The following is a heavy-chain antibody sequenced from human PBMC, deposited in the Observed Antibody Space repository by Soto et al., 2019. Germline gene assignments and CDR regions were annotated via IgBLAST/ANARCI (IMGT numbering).Heavy chain of an antibody. Sequence: QVRLVESGGGVVQPGRSLRLSCAASGFTFSSSTIHWVRQAPGKGLEWVAVISDHGRTKNYADSVKGRFTVSRDNSNNALTLQMVSVTVDEKAVYYCARVGGWYSRTWGQGTLVTVFS. D-gene: IGHD1-26*01. CDR3: ARVGGWYSRT. CDR2: ISDHGRTK. J-gene: IGHJ5*02. V-gene: IGHV3-30*01. CDR1: GFTFSSST.